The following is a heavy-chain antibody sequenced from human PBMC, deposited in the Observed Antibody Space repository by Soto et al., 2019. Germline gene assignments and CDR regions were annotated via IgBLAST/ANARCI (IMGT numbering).Heavy chain of an antibody. D-gene: IGHD2-2*01. V-gene: IGHV4-39*01. CDR2: IYYSGST. J-gene: IGHJ6*03. CDR1: GGSISSSSYY. Sequence: PSETLSLTCTVSGGSISSSSYYWGWLRQPPGKGLERIGSIYYSGSTYYNPSLKSRVTISVDTSKNQFSLKLSSVPAADTAVYYCASQTGGYCSSTSCSRGTPYYYYMDVWGKGT. CDR3: ASQTGGYCSSTSCSRGTPYYYYMDV.